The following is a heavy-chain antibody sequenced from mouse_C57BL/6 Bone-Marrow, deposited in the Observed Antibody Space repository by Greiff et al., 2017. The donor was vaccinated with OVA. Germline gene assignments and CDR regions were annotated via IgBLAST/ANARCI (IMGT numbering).Heavy chain of an antibody. CDR3: TGYYYGSSYDWYFDV. D-gene: IGHD1-1*01. V-gene: IGHV6-3*01. CDR1: GFTFSNYW. CDR2: IRLKSDNYAT. Sequence: EVQVVESGGGLVQPGGSMKLSCVASGFTFSNYWMNWVRQSPEKGLEWVAQIRLKSDNYATHYAESVKGRFTISRDDSKSSVYLQMNNLRAEDTGIYYCTGYYYGSSYDWYFDVWGTGTTVTVSS. J-gene: IGHJ1*03.